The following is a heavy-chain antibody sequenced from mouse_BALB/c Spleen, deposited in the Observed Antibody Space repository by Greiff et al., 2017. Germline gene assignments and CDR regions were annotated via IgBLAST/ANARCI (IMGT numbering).Heavy chain of an antibody. J-gene: IGHJ2*01. CDR1: GFTFSSYA. D-gene: IGHD1-1*01. Sequence: EVKLMESGGGLVKPGGSLKLSCAASGFTFSSYAMSWVRQTPEKRLEWVATISSGGSYTYYPDSVKGRFTISRDNAKNTLYLQMSSLRSEDTAMYYCARHESYGYWGQGTTLTVSS. CDR3: ARHESYGY. CDR2: ISSGGSYT. V-gene: IGHV5-9-3*01.